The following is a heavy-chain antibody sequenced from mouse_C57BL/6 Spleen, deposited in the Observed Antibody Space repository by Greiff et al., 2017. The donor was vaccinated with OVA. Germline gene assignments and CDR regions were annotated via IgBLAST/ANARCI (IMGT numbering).Heavy chain of an antibody. D-gene: IGHD4-1*01. CDR1: GYAFTNYL. CDR2: INPGSGGT. Sequence: QVQLKESGAELVRPGTSVKVSCKASGYAFTNYLIEWVKQRPGQGLEWIGVINPGSGGTNYNEKFKGKATLTADKSSSTAYMQLSSLTSEDSAVYFCARSGWDGAMDYWGQGTSVTVSS. J-gene: IGHJ4*01. CDR3: ARSGWDGAMDY. V-gene: IGHV1-54*01.